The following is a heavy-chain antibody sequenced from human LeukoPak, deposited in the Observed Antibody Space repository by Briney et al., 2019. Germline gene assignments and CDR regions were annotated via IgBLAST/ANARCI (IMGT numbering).Heavy chain of an antibody. D-gene: IGHD3-3*01. V-gene: IGHV1-69-2*01. CDR1: GYTFTDYY. CDR2: VDPEDGET. J-gene: IGHJ5*02. Sequence: ASVKISCKVSGYTFTDYYMHWVQQAPGKGLEWMGLVDPEDGETIYAEKFQGRVTITADTSTDTAYMELSSLRSEDTAVYCCATISPGRFLEWLERPYNWFDPWGQGTLVTVSS. CDR3: ATISPGRFLEWLERPYNWFDP.